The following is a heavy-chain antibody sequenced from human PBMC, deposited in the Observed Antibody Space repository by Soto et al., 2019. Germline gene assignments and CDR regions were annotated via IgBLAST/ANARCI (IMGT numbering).Heavy chain of an antibody. CDR2: ISSSSSYI. CDR3: ARDAQSSYCSGGSCYSEGSYFDYFDY. CDR1: GFTFSSYS. V-gene: IGHV3-21*01. J-gene: IGHJ4*02. D-gene: IGHD2-15*01. Sequence: GGSLRLSCAASGFTFSSYSMNWVRQAPGKGLEWVSSISSSSSYIYYADSVKGRFTISRDNAKNSLYLQMNSLRAEDTAVYYCARDAQSSYCSGGSCYSEGSYFDYFDYWGQGTLVTVSS.